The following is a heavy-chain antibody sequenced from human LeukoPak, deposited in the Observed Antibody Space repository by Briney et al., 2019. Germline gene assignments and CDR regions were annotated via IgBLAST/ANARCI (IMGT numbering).Heavy chain of an antibody. Sequence: ASVKVSCKVSGYTLTELSMHWVRQAPGKGLEWMGGFDPEDGETIYAQKFQGRVTMTEDTSTDTAYMELSSLRSEDTAVYYCASPYLSDYYDSSGYYYWGQGTLVTVSS. CDR3: ASPYLSDYYDSSGYYY. CDR1: GYTLTELS. J-gene: IGHJ4*02. CDR2: FDPEDGET. V-gene: IGHV1-24*01. D-gene: IGHD3-22*01.